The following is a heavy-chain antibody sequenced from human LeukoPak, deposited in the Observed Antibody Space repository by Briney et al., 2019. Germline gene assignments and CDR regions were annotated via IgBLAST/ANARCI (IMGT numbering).Heavy chain of an antibody. J-gene: IGHJ4*02. D-gene: IGHD6-19*01. V-gene: IGHV3-23*01. CDR3: ARVHYSSGHYDY. CDR1: GFTFSSYA. CDR2: ISGSGGST. Sequence: GGSLRLSCAASGFTFSSYAMSWVRQAPGKGLEWVSAISGSGGSTYYADSVKGRFTISRDNSKNTLYLQMNSLRAEDTAVYYCARVHYSSGHYDYWGQGTLVTVSS.